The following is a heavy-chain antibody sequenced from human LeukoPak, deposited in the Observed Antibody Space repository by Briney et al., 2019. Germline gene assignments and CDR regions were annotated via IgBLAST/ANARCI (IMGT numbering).Heavy chain of an antibody. CDR3: ARDHGYYYYMDV. CDR2: INPNSGGT. CDR1: GYTFTGYY. V-gene: IGHV1-2*02. J-gene: IGHJ6*03. Sequence: ASVKVSCKASGYTFTGYYMHWVRRAPGQGLEWMGWINPNSGGTNYAQKFQGRVTMTRDTSISTAYMELSRLRSDDTAVYYCARDHGYYYYMDVWGKGTTVTVSS.